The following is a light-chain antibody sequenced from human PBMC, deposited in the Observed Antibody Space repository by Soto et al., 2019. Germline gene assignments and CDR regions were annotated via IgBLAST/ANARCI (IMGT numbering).Light chain of an antibody. J-gene: IGKJ4*01. V-gene: IGKV3-11*01. CDR2: DAS. CDR3: QQRSNSPLT. CDR1: QSVSSY. Sequence: EIVLTQSPATLSLSPGERATLSCRASQSVSSYLAWYQQKPGQAPRLLIYDASNRATGITAKFSGSGSGTDFTLTISSLEPEDFAVYYCQQRSNSPLTFGGGTKVEIK.